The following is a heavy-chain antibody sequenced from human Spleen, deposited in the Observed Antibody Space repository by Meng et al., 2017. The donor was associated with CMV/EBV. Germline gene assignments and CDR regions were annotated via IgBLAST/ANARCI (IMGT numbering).Heavy chain of an antibody. J-gene: IGHJ6*02. V-gene: IGHV3-74*03. CDR1: GFTFSCYW. Sequence: LSLTCAASGFTFSCYWIHWVRQAPGKGLVGVSRMNSDGSRTTYAGAVKGRFTISRDNAKNTLYLEMNSLRAEDTAVYYCARGGYCNNTRCNTIHSDYIYGMDVWGQGTTVTVSS. D-gene: IGHD2-2*01. CDR3: ARGGYCNNTRCNTIHSDYIYGMDV. CDR2: MNSDGSRT.